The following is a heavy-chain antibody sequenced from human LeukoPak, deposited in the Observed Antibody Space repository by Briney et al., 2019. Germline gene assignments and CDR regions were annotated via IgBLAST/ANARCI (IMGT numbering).Heavy chain of an antibody. CDR1: GGSISSYY. D-gene: IGHD2-15*01. Sequence: SETLSLTCTVSGGSISSYYWSWIRQPPGKGLEWIGYIYYSGSTNYNPSLKSRVTISVDTSKNQLSLKLSSVTAADTAVYYCAREAATRYYYYGMDVWGQGTTVTVSS. CDR3: AREAATRYYYYGMDV. V-gene: IGHV4-59*01. CDR2: IYYSGST. J-gene: IGHJ6*02.